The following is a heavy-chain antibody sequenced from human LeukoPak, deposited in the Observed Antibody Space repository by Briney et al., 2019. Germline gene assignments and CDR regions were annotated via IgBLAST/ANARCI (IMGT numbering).Heavy chain of an antibody. CDR1: GFTFRSYC. Sequence: GGSLRLSCAASGFTFRSYCMSWVRQAPGKGLEWVANINDDATETNYIDSVKGRFTISRDNVRNSLHLQMDSLRAEDTAVYYCSGGGGWESDFWGQGTLVTVSS. CDR3: SGGGGWESDF. D-gene: IGHD6-19*01. CDR2: INDDATET. V-gene: IGHV3-7*03. J-gene: IGHJ4*02.